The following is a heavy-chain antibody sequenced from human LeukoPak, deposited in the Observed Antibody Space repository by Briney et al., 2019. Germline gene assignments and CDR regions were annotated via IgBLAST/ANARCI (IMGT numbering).Heavy chain of an antibody. CDR3: ASGCSGGSCYPLDAFDI. V-gene: IGHV3-48*04. J-gene: IGHJ3*02. CDR2: ISSSGSTI. Sequence: GGSLRLSCAASGFTFSSYSMNWVRQAPGKGLEWVSYISSSGSTIYYADSVKGRFTISRDNAKNSLYLQMNSLRAEDTAVYYCASGCSGGSCYPLDAFDIWGQGTMVTVSS. D-gene: IGHD2-15*01. CDR1: GFTFSSYS.